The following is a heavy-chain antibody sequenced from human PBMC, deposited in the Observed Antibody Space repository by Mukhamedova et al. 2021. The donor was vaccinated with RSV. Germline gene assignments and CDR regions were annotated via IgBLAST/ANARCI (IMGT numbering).Heavy chain of an antibody. D-gene: IGHD1-26*01. V-gene: IGHV1-3*01. Sequence: INAANGVTKYSQNFQGRLTFTTDTSANTAFMELRSLTSEDTAVFYCPRYSKSYYTFDHWGQGTLITVST. CDR3: PRYSKSYYTFDH. J-gene: IGHJ4*02. CDR2: INAANGVT.